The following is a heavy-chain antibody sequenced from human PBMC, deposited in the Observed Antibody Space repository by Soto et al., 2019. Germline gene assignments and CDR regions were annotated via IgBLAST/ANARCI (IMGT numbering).Heavy chain of an antibody. D-gene: IGHD6-13*01. CDR3: ARDTGGEQQLVQGYFDY. CDR1: GFTFSSYG. Sequence: PGGSLRLSCAASGFTFSSYGMHWVRQAPGKGLEWVAVIWYDGSNKYYADSVKGRFTISRDNSKNTLYLQMNSLRADDTAVYYCARDTGGEQQLVQGYFDYWGQGTLVTVSS. V-gene: IGHV3-33*01. CDR2: IWYDGSNK. J-gene: IGHJ4*02.